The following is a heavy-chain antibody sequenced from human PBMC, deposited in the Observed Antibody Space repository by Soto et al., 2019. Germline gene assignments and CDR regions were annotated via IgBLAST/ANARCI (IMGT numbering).Heavy chain of an antibody. Sequence: SETLSLTCAVYGGSFSGYYWNWIRQPPGKGPEWIGEIIHSGSTNYNPSLKSRVAISVDTSKNQFSLKLSSVTAADTAVYFCARSALGGYDRGAYFDYWGRGTLVTVSS. CDR3: ARSALGGYDRGAYFDY. D-gene: IGHD5-12*01. CDR1: GGSFSGYY. CDR2: IIHSGST. J-gene: IGHJ4*02. V-gene: IGHV4-34*12.